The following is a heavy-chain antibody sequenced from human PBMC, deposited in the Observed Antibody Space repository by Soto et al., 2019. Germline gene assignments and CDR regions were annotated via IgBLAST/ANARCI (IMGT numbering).Heavy chain of an antibody. V-gene: IGHV1-69*01. CDR3: ARVTLTVGDTPYTKHYYGMDV. CDR2: FIPMFGTT. D-gene: IGHD1-26*01. CDR1: GGTFSSYA. Sequence: QVQLVQSGAEVKKPGSSVKVSCKASGGTFSSYALNWVRQAPGQGLEWMGGFIPMFGTTNYAQNFQGRLTITADESTDTAYMELSSLRSEETAVYYCARVTLTVGDTPYTKHYYGMDVWGQGTTVTVSS. J-gene: IGHJ6*02.